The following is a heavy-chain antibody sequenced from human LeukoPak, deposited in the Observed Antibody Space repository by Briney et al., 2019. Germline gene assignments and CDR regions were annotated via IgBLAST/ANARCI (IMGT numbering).Heavy chain of an antibody. V-gene: IGHV1-2*02. Sequence: GASVKVSCKASGYTFIGYYMHWVRQAPGQGLEWMGWINPNSGGTNYAQKFQGRVTMTRNTSISTAYMEVSRLTSDDTAVYYCARDVTGDQSWFFDLWGRGTLVTVSS. CDR3: ARDVTGDQSWFFDL. CDR1: GYTFIGYY. CDR2: INPNSGGT. D-gene: IGHD7-27*01. J-gene: IGHJ2*01.